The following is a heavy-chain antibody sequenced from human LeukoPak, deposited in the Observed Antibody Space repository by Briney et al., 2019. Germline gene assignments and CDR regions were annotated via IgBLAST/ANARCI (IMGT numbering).Heavy chain of an antibody. J-gene: IGHJ4*02. V-gene: IGHV7-4-1*02. CDR3: AREGAYYYDSSGYYFLDY. Sequence: ASVKVSCKASGYTFTGYYMHWVRQAPGQGLEWMGWINTNTGNPTYAQGFTGRFVFSLDTSVSTAYLQISSLKAEDTAVYYCAREGAYYYDSSGYYFLDYWGQGTLVTVSS. D-gene: IGHD3-22*01. CDR2: INTNTGNP. CDR1: GYTFTGYY.